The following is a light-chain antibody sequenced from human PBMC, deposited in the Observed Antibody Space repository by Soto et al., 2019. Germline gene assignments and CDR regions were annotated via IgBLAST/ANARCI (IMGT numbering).Light chain of an antibody. J-gene: IGLJ1*01. Sequence: QSALTQPRSVYGCPGQSVAISFTGTNSDIGGYNYVSLFQQHPGKAPKLMIYDFSKWPSVFSDPFSCSKSGNTPSLTISGLQAEDVADSYRCSSAGTYTYVFGPVSKVPVL. CDR3: CSSAGTYTYV. CDR1: NSDIGGYNY. CDR2: DFS. V-gene: IGLV2-11*01.